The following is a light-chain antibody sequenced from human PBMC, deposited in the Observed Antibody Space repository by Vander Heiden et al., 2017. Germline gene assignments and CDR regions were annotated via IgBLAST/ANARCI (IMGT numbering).Light chain of an antibody. CDR3: QHYDNWPPL. J-gene: IGKJ2*01. CDR2: EAS. CDR1: QSVNSN. Sequence: EIVMTQSPATPAVSPGERATLSCIASQSVNSNLAWYQQKPGQAPGLLFYEASTRATGVPARFSASGSGTEFTLTISSLQSEDFAIYYCQHYDNWPPLFGQGTKLEIK. V-gene: IGKV3-15*01.